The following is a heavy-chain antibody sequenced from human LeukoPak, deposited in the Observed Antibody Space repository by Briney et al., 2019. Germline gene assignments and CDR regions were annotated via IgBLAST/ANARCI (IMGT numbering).Heavy chain of an antibody. J-gene: IGHJ3*02. D-gene: IGHD3-3*01. Sequence: PSETLSLTCTVSGGSISSSSYYWGWIRQPPGKGLEWIGSIYYSGSTYYNPSIKSRFTISVDTAKNQCSLKLSSVTAADTAVYYCARYYDFWSGYYSDAFDIWGQGTMVTVSS. CDR3: ARYYDFWSGYYSDAFDI. CDR1: GGSISSSSYY. CDR2: IYYSGST. V-gene: IGHV4-39*01.